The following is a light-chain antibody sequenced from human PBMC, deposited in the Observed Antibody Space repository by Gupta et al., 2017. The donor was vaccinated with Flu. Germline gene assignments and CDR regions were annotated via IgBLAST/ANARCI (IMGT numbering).Light chain of an antibody. CDR3: QQEDFSPQT. CDR1: QSLSNNY. J-gene: IGKJ1*01. Sequence: EIVLTQSPVTLSLSPGERATLSCGTSQSLSNNYLAWYQQRPGLAPRLLIYDGSRRATGIPDRFSGSGSGTDFTLTISRLEPEDFAVYYCQQEDFSPQTFGRGTKVEIK. CDR2: DGS. V-gene: IGKV3D-20*01.